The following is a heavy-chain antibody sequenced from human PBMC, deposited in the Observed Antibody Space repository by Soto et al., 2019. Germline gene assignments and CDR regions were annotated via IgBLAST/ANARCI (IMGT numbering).Heavy chain of an antibody. D-gene: IGHD2-15*01. CDR2: IYPGDYDT. Sequence: RGESLKISCKGSGYTFTNYWIGWVRQMPGKGLEWMGLIYPGDYDTRYSPSFQGQVTISADKSISTAYLQWSSLKASDTAFYYCARRDSEGWFSPRWYFDYWGQGALVTVSS. CDR1: GYTFTNYW. V-gene: IGHV5-51*01. CDR3: ARRDSEGWFSPRWYFDY. J-gene: IGHJ4*02.